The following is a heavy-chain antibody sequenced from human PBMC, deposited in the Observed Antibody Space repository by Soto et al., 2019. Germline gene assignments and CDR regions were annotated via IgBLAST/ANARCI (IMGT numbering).Heavy chain of an antibody. CDR2: INHSGST. J-gene: IGHJ5*02. CDR1: GGSFSGYY. Sequence: SETLSLTCAVYGGSFSGYYWSWIRQPPGKGLEWIGEINHSGSTNYNPSLKSRVTISVDTSKNQFSLKLSSVTAADTAVYYCARNYRHGLTTVTTINWFDPWGQGTLVTVSS. V-gene: IGHV4-34*01. D-gene: IGHD4-17*01. CDR3: ARNYRHGLTTVTTINWFDP.